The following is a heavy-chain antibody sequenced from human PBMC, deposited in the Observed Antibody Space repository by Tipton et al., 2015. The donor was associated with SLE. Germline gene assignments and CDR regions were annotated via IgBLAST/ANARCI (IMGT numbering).Heavy chain of an antibody. J-gene: IGHJ2*01. Sequence: QVQLVQSGAEVKKPGASVKVSCKASGYTFTDNDIHWVRQAPGQGPEWMGWINPNTGATTYAQKFQGRVTISVDTSKNQFSLKLSSVTAADAAVYYCARPAFSSSWYNWYFDLWGRGTLVTVSS. V-gene: IGHV1-2*02. D-gene: IGHD6-13*01. CDR3: ARPAFSSSWYNWYFDL. CDR2: INPNTGAT. CDR1: GYTFTDND.